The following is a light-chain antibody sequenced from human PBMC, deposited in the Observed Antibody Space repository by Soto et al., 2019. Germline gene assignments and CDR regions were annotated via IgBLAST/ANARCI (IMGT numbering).Light chain of an antibody. Sequence: IGLTQSPSTLSLSPGERATLSCRASQSVTTFLAWYQQKPDQAPRLLIYDASTRATGIPARFSGSGSGTDFTLTISSLEPEDFAVYYCQQRSNWPPVITFGGGTKVDIK. CDR1: QSVTTF. V-gene: IGKV3-11*01. J-gene: IGKJ4*01. CDR2: DAS. CDR3: QQRSNWPPVIT.